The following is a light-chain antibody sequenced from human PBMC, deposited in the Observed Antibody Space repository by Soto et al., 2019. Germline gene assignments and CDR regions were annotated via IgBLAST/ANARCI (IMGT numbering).Light chain of an antibody. CDR3: QQRSKWWT. Sequence: IVLTQSPATLSLSPGERAPLSCRASQSVSSYLAWYQQKPGQAPRLLIYDASNRATGIPARFSGSGSGTDFTLTISSLEPEDFAVYYCQQRSKWWTFGQGTKVDIK. CDR1: QSVSSY. CDR2: DAS. J-gene: IGKJ1*01. V-gene: IGKV3-11*01.